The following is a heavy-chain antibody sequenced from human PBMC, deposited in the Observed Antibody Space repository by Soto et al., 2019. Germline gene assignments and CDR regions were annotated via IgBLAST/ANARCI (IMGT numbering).Heavy chain of an antibody. CDR1: GGSFSGYY. Sequence: SETLSLTCAVYGGSFSGYYWSWIRQPPGKGLEWIGEINDSGSTNYNPSLKSRVTISVDKSKNQLSLKLSSVTATATAVSYCARGFSQRLVVRRNYFSPWGKGPLVTVAS. J-gene: IGHJ5*02. CDR2: INDSGST. CDR3: ARGFSQRLVVRRNYFSP. D-gene: IGHD6-13*01. V-gene: IGHV4-34*01.